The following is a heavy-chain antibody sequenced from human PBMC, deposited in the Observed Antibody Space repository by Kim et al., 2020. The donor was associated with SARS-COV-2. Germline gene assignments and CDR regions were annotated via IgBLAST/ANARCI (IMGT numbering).Heavy chain of an antibody. CDR2: INGAGGST. CDR3: ARDPDYNGKSGMDV. D-gene: IGHD4-4*01. CDR1: GLTFSSYW. J-gene: IGHJ6*02. V-gene: IGHV3-74*01. Sequence: GGSLRLSCAASGLTFSSYWMHWVRQAPGKGLVWVSRINGAGGSTTYADSVKGRFTISRDSARNTLYLQMNSLRAEDTAVYYCARDPDYNGKSGMDVWGQGTTVTVSS.